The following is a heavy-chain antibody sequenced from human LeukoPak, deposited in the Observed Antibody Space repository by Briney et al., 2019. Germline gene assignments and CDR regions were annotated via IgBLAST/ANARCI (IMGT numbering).Heavy chain of an antibody. Sequence: PSETLSLTCTVSGGSISSNGYYWGWIRQPPGKGLEWIGYIYYSGSTNYNPSLKSRVTISVDTSKNQFSLKLSSVTAADTAVYYCARYKAAAGTGFDPWGQGTLVTVSS. CDR2: IYYSGST. V-gene: IGHV4-61*05. D-gene: IGHD6-13*01. J-gene: IGHJ5*02. CDR3: ARYKAAAGTGFDP. CDR1: GGSISSNGYY.